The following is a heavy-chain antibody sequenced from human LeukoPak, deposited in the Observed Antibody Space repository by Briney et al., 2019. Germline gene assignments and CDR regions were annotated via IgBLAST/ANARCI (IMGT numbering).Heavy chain of an antibody. J-gene: IGHJ6*02. CDR3: ARIAAAGTDYYGMDV. CDR1: GFTFSSYS. D-gene: IGHD6-13*01. V-gene: IGHV3-21*04. Sequence: GGSLRLSCAASGFTFSSYSMNWVRQAPGKGLEWVSSISSSSSYIYYADSVKGRFTISRDNSKNTLYLQMNSLRAEDTAVYYCARIAAAGTDYYGMDVWGQGTTVTVSS. CDR2: ISSSSSYI.